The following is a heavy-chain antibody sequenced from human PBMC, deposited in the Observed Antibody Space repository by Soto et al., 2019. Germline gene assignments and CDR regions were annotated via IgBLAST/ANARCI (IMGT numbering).Heavy chain of an antibody. J-gene: IGHJ6*02. CDR2: IIPIFGTA. V-gene: IGHV1-69*12. D-gene: IGHD3-22*01. CDR1: GGTFSSYA. CDR3: ARYVVTYYYDSPGYYYGMDV. Sequence: QVQLVQSGAEVKKLGSSVKVSCKASGGTFSSYAISWVRQAPGQGLEWMGGIIPIFGTANYAQKFQGRVTITADESTSTAYMELSSLRSEDTAVYYCARYVVTYYYDSPGYYYGMDVWGQGTTVTVSS.